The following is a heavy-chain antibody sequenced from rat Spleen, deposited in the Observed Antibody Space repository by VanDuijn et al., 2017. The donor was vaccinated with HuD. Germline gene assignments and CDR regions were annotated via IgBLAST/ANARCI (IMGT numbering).Heavy chain of an antibody. V-gene: IGHV5-46*01. D-gene: IGHD1-6*01. J-gene: IGHJ3*01. CDR2: ISTSGGST. CDR1: GFTFSSFP. Sequence: EVQLVESGGGLVQPGRSMKLSCAASGFTFSSFPMAWVRQAPTKGLEWVATISTSGGSTYYRDSVKGRFTISRDNAKSTLYLQMNSLRSEDTATYYCTRAGYVYYGLLLRHWFAYWGQGTLVTVSS. CDR3: TRAGYVYYGLLLRHWFAY.